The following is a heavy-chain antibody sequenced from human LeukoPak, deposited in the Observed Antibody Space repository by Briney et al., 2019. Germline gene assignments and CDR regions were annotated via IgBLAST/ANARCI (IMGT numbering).Heavy chain of an antibody. CDR1: GFTFSSYW. D-gene: IGHD3-10*01. CDR3: VRDLDGSGSYHWFDP. J-gene: IGHJ5*02. CDR2: INSDGSST. V-gene: IGHV3-74*01. Sequence: GGSLRLSCAASGFTFSSYWMHWVRQAPGKGLVWVSRINSDGSSTSYADSVKGRFTISRDNAKNTLYLQMNSLRAEDTAVYSCVRDLDGSGSYHWFDPWGQGTLVTVSS.